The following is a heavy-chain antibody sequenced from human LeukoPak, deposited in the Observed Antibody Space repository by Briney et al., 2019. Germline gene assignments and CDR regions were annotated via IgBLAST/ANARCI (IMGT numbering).Heavy chain of an antibody. Sequence: GGSLRLSCAASGFTVSSNYMSWVRQAPGKGPEWVSVIYSGGSTYYADSVKGRFTISRDNSKNTLYLQMNSLRAEDTAVYYCARVLGGGVDDYWGQGTLVTVSS. J-gene: IGHJ4*02. V-gene: IGHV3-53*01. CDR2: IYSGGST. D-gene: IGHD3-16*01. CDR3: ARVLGGGVDDY. CDR1: GFTVSSNY.